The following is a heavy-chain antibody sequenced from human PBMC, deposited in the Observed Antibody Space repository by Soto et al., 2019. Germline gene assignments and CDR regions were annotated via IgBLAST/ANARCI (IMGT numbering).Heavy chain of an antibody. CDR1: GFTFSSHW. D-gene: IGHD3-3*01. Sequence: SGFTFSSHWMNWVRQAPGKGLEWVANIKQDGSEKYYVDSVKGRFTISRDNAKNSLYLQMNSLRAEDTAVYYCARTYFDFWSGYQYYYYYGMDVWGQGTTVTVSS. CDR2: IKQDGSEK. J-gene: IGHJ6*02. CDR3: ARTYFDFWSGYQYYYYYGMDV. V-gene: IGHV3-7*05.